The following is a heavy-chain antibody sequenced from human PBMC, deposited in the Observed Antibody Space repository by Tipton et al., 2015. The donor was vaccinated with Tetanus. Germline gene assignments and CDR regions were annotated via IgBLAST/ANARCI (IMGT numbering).Heavy chain of an antibody. V-gene: IGHV4-39*01. CDR2: IYYSGST. J-gene: IGHJ6*03. CDR1: GGSISSSSYY. CDR3: ARHVEQLVPYYYYDRDV. D-gene: IGHD6-6*01. Sequence: TLSLTCTVSGGSISSSSYYWGWIRQPPGKGLEWIGSIYYSGSTYYNPSLKSRLTISVDTSKNQFSLKLSSVTAADTAVYYCARHVEQLVPYYYYDRDVWGEGTTVTVSS.